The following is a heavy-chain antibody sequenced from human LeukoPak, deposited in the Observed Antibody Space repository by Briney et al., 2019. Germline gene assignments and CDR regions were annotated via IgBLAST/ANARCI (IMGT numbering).Heavy chain of an antibody. J-gene: IGHJ4*02. Sequence: GGSLRLSCAASGFTFSSYWMSWVRQAPGKGLESVANIKQDGSEKYYVDSVKGRFAISRDNAKNSLYLQMNSLRAEDTAVYYCARITYSSGWYGENYYFDYWGQGTLVTVSS. V-gene: IGHV3-7*03. CDR2: IKQDGSEK. CDR1: GFTFSSYW. D-gene: IGHD6-19*01. CDR3: ARITYSSGWYGENYYFDY.